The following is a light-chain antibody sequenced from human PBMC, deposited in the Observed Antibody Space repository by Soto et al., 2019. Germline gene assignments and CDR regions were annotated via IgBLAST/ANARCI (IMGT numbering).Light chain of an antibody. CDR2: AAS. J-gene: IGKJ1*01. V-gene: IGKV1-39*01. CDR1: QSISSY. Sequence: DVQMTQSPSSLSASVGDRVTITCRASQSISSYLHWYQQKPGKAPKLLIYAASSLQSGVPSRFSGSASGTDFALTISSLQPEDFATYYCQQSYSTPWTFGQGTNVEIK. CDR3: QQSYSTPWT.